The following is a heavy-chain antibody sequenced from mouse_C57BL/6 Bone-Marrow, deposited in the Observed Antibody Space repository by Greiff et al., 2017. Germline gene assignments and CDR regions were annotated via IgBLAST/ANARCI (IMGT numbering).Heavy chain of an antibody. CDR3: TGSNYHYYAMDY. Sequence: EVQLQQSGTVLARPGASVKMSCKTSGYTFTSYWMHWVKQRPGQGLEWIGAIYPGNSDTSYNQKFKGKAKLTAVTSASTAYMELSSLTNDDSAVYYCTGSNYHYYAMDYWGQGTSVTVSS. D-gene: IGHD2-5*01. J-gene: IGHJ4*01. CDR1: GYTFTSYW. CDR2: IYPGNSDT. V-gene: IGHV1-5*01.